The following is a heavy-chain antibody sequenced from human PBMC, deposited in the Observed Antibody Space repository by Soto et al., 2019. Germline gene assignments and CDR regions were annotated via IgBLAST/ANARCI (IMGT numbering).Heavy chain of an antibody. V-gene: IGHV3-30*19. Sequence: QVQLVESGGGVVQPGTSLRLSCVGSGFTFRSFVIHWVRQAPGKGLEGVALTSYDGSNTYYDDSVKGRFTISRDNSRNTVDLQMDSVRFEDTALYYCARWGTTGGLDVGGQGTLVSVSS. CDR2: TSYDGSNT. D-gene: IGHD3-16*01. J-gene: IGHJ4*02. CDR1: GFTFRSFV. CDR3: ARWGTTGGLDV.